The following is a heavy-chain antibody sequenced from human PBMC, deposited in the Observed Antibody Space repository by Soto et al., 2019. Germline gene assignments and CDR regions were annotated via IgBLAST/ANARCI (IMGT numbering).Heavy chain of an antibody. J-gene: IGHJ4*02. V-gene: IGHV1-3*01. D-gene: IGHD2-21*01. Sequence: QVQLVQSGAEVKKPGASVKGSCKASGYTFTSYARHWVRQAPGQRLEWMGWINAGNGNTKYSQKFQGRVTITRDTSASTAYMELSSLRSEDTAVYYCAGGVGIVSPGNWGQGTLVTVSS. CDR1: GYTFTSYA. CDR2: INAGNGNT. CDR3: AGGVGIVSPGN.